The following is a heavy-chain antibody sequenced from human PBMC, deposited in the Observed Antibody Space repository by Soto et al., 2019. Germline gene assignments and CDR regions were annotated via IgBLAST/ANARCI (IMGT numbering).Heavy chain of an antibody. D-gene: IGHD3-3*01. CDR2: INHGGST. CDR1: GGSFSGYY. Sequence: SETLSLTCAVYGGSFSGYYWSWIRQPPGKGLEWIGEINHGGSTNYNPSLKSRVTISVDTSKNQFSLKLSSVTAADTAVYYCARRKRRGAGITYFDYWGQGTRVTVSS. J-gene: IGHJ4*02. CDR3: ARRKRRGAGITYFDY. V-gene: IGHV4-34*01.